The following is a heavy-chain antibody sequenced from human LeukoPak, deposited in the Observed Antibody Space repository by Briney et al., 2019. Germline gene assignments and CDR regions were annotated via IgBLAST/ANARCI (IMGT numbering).Heavy chain of an antibody. J-gene: IGHJ4*02. V-gene: IGHV4-4*07. CDR3: ARAMSIAARLQTIFDY. Sequence: PSETLSLTCTVSGGSISSYYWSWIRQPAGKGLEWIGRIYTSGSTNYNPSLNSRVTMSVDTSKNQFSLKLTSVTAADTAVYYCARAMSIAARLQTIFDYWGQGTLVTVSS. D-gene: IGHD6-6*01. CDR2: IYTSGST. CDR1: GGSISSYY.